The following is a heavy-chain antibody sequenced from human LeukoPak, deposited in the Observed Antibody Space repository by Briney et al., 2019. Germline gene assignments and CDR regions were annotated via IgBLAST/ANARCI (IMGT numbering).Heavy chain of an antibody. CDR2: INEDGSDK. CDR3: ARDTYRFFDF. Sequence: SGGSLRLSCAVSGFTFSSYWMSWVRQAPGKGLEWVANINEDGSDKYYVDSVKGRFTVSRDNAKNSLYLQMNSLRAEDTAIYYCARDTYRFFDFWGLGTLVTVSS. J-gene: IGHJ4*02. D-gene: IGHD1-1*01. CDR1: GFTFSSYW. V-gene: IGHV3-7*01.